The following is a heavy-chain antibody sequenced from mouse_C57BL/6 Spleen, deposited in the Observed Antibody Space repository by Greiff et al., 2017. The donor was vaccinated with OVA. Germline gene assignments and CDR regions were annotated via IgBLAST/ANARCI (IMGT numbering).Heavy chain of an antibody. CDR1: GFTFGSYP. V-gene: IGHV5S21*01. J-gene: IGHJ4*01. D-gene: IGHD2-4*01. Sequence: DVQLVESGEGLVKPGGSLKLSCAASGFTFGSYPMSWVRHTPEKRLEWVAYISSVCDYFYYADTVKGRLTISRDNARNTLYLQMSSLKSEDTAMYYSTRRSSYDYDRNYAMDYWGQGTSVTVSS. CDR3: TRRSSYDYDRNYAMDY. CDR2: ISSVCDYF.